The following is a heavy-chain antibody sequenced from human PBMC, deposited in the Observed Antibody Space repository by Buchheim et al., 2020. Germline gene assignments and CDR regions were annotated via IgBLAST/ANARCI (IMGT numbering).Heavy chain of an antibody. CDR1: GGSFSGYY. V-gene: IGHV4-34*01. J-gene: IGHJ4*02. D-gene: IGHD5-12*01. Sequence: QVQLQQWGAGLLKPSETLSLTCAVYGGSFSGYYWSWIRQPPGKGLEWIGEINHSGSTNYNPSRQSRVTISVDTSKNQFSLKLSSVTAADTAVYYCARASTPEWLSPIGYWGQGTL. CDR3: ARASTPEWLSPIGY. CDR2: INHSGST.